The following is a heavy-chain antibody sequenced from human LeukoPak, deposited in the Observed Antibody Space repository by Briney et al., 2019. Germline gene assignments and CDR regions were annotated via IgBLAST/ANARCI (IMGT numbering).Heavy chain of an antibody. CDR1: GDSISRYY. CDR3: ARGWKQLVY. Sequence: PSETLSLTCSVSGDSISRYYWNWIRQPAGKGLEWIGRVFASGTTNYTPPLTSRVSISADKSKNQVSLRLSSVTAADTAIYYCARGWKQLVYWGQGALVTVSS. CDR2: VFASGTT. J-gene: IGHJ4*02. D-gene: IGHD1-1*01. V-gene: IGHV4-4*07.